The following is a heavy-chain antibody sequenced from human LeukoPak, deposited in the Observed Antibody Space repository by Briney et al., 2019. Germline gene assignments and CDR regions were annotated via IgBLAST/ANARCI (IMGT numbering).Heavy chain of an antibody. Sequence: GGSLRLSCAASGFTFSSYAMSWVRQAPGNGLEWVSAISGSGGSTYYADSVKGRFTISRDNSKNTLYLQMNSLRAEDTAVYYCAKEGRIAAAGTVPLDYWGQGTLVTVSS. V-gene: IGHV3-23*01. J-gene: IGHJ4*02. CDR2: ISGSGGST. D-gene: IGHD6-13*01. CDR3: AKEGRIAAAGTVPLDY. CDR1: GFTFSSYA.